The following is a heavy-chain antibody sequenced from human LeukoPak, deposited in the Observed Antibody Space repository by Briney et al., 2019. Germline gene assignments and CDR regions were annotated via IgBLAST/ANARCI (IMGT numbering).Heavy chain of an antibody. CDR1: GFTFTNYW. D-gene: IGHD6-19*01. CDR3: ARVQGSSGPGIFEY. J-gene: IGHJ4*02. Sequence: GGSLRLSCAASGFTFTNYWVGWVRQAPGKGLEWVANIKQDGSEKYYVDSVKGRFAVSRDNAKSSLYLQMNSLRAEDTAVYYCARVQGSSGPGIFEYWGQGTLVTVSS. CDR2: IKQDGSEK. V-gene: IGHV3-7*01.